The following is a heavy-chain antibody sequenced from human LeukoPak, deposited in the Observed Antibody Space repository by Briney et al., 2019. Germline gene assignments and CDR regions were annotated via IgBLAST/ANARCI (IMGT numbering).Heavy chain of an antibody. CDR1: GFTFSWHW. CDR2: INQDGSTK. V-gene: IGHV3-7*03. Sequence: GGSLRLSCAGSGFTFSWHWMSWVRQAPGKGLEWVANINQDGSTKYYVDSVKGRFTISRDNAKNSLYLQISSLRAEDTAVYYCVRDESWGQGTLVTVSS. J-gene: IGHJ5*02. CDR3: VRDES.